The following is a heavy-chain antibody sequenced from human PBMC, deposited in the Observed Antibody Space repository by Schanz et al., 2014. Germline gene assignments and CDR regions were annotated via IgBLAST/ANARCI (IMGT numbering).Heavy chain of an antibody. V-gene: IGHV3-23*01. CDR3: AKDHAGSDILTALGN. D-gene: IGHD3-9*01. Sequence: QLLESGGGLVQPGGSLRLSCAASGFTFSSYAMSWVRQAPGKGLEWISAISGSGGSTYDADSVKGRFTISRDNSKNTLYLQMNSLRAEDTAVYYCAKDHAGSDILTALGNWGQGTLVTVSS. J-gene: IGHJ4*02. CDR2: ISGSGGST. CDR1: GFTFSSYA.